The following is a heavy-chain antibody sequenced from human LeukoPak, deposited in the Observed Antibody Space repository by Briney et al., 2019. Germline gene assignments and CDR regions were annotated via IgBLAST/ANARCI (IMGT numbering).Heavy chain of an antibody. CDR1: GFTFSSYA. D-gene: IGHD3-9*01. V-gene: IGHV3-23*01. CDR2: IGASGGST. CDR3: AKAEGYDILTGLDY. J-gene: IGHJ4*02. Sequence: GGSLRLSCATSGFTFSSYAMSWVRQAPGKGLEWVSGIGASGGSTYYADSVKGRFTISRDNSRNTLYLQMNSLRTEDTAVYYCAKAEGYDILTGLDYWGQGTLVTVSS.